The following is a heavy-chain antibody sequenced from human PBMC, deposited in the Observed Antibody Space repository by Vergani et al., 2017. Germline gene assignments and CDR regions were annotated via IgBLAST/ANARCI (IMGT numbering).Heavy chain of an antibody. CDR2: IIPIFGKA. D-gene: IGHD4-17*01. V-gene: IGHV1-69*13. Sequence: QVQLVQSGAEVKKPGSSVKVSCKASGGTFSSYAISWVRQAPGQGLEWMGRIIPIFGKANYAQKFQGRVTITADESTSTAYMGLISLRSEDTAMYYCARATVDDYGDDFDYWGQGSLVTVSS. CDR3: ARATVDDYGDDFDY. CDR1: GGTFSSYA. J-gene: IGHJ4*02.